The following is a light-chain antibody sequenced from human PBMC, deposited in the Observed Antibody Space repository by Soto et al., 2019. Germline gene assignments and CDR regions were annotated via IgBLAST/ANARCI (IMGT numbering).Light chain of an antibody. CDR1: QSVDIY. V-gene: IGKV3-11*01. CDR2: DAS. Sequence: LTQSPVTLSLYPGERATLSCRASQSVDIYLAWYQQKPGQAPRLLIYDASNRATGIPARFSGSGSGTDFTITISSREPEDFAIYYCQQRKFWPPLTFGGGTRVEIK. J-gene: IGKJ4*01. CDR3: QQRKFWPPLT.